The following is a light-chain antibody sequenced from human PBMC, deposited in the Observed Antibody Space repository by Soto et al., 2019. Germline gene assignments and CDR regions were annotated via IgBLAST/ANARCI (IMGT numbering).Light chain of an antibody. V-gene: IGKV1-9*01. CDR3: LQHDSYTWT. Sequence: DIQLNQSPSFLSASVGDRVTVTCRPSQDIFSYLAWYQQKQGKAPKLXIYGASTLQSGVPPRFSGSGSGTEFTLTISSLQPEDFATYYCLQHDSYTWTFGQGTKVDIK. CDR2: GAS. CDR1: QDIFSY. J-gene: IGKJ1*01.